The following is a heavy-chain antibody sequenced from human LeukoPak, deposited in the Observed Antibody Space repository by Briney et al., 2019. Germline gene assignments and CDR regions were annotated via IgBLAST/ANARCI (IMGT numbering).Heavy chain of an antibody. Sequence: GGSLRLSCAASGFTFSSYNMNWVRQAPGKGLEWISFITSTSRALYYADSVKGRFTISRDNAKNSLYLQMNSLRAEDTAVYYCARVYSYGFDYWGQGTLVTVSS. CDR1: GFTFSSYN. J-gene: IGHJ4*02. V-gene: IGHV3-48*01. D-gene: IGHD5-18*01. CDR3: ARVYSYGFDY. CDR2: ITSTSRAL.